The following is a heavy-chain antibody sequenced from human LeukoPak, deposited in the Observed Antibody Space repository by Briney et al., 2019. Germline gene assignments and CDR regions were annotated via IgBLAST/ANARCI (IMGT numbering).Heavy chain of an antibody. CDR1: GYTFTNYY. J-gene: IGHJ4*02. CDR3: ARTGPYDLYYFDY. D-gene: IGHD5-12*01. CDR2: IIPIFGTA. Sequence: SVKVSCKASGYTFTNYYIHWGRQAPGQGLEWMGGIIPIFGTANYAQKFQGRVTITTDESTSTAYMELSSLRSEDTAVYYCARTGPYDLYYFDYWGQGTLVTVSS. V-gene: IGHV1-69*05.